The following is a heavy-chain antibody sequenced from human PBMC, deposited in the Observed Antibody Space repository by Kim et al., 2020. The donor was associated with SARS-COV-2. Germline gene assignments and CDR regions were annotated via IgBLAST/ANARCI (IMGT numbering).Heavy chain of an antibody. CDR3: ARRTEYNWFDP. Sequence: ANYEPKFQGRVTSTADESTSTAYMELSSLRSEDTAVYYCARRTEYNWFDPWGQGTLVTVSS. V-gene: IGHV1-69*01. CDR2: A. J-gene: IGHJ5*02.